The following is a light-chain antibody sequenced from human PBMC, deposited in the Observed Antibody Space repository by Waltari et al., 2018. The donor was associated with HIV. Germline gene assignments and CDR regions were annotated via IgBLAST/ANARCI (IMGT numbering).Light chain of an antibody. Sequence: VLMSCSGSNSNIGNNFVSWFQQVPGRAPKLVIYRSDQRPSGVPDRFSAAKSGSSASLAITGLQSDDEAVYYCGSWDDSLSHWVFGGGTRLTV. V-gene: IGLV1-47*01. CDR1: NSNIGNNF. J-gene: IGLJ3*02. CDR3: GSWDDSLSHWV. CDR2: RSD.